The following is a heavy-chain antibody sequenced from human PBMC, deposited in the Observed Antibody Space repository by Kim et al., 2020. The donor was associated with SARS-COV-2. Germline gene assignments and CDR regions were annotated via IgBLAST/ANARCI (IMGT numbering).Heavy chain of an antibody. Sequence: SLCSACAASGFTVSSNYMSWVRQAPGKGLEWVSVIYSGGSTYYADSVKGRFTISRDNSKNTLYLQMNSLRAEDTAVYYCAREGVITFGGVIVGNGMDVWGQGTKVTV. CDR3: AREGVITFGGVIVGNGMDV. CDR1: GFTVSSNY. CDR2: IYSGGST. V-gene: IGHV3-53*01. J-gene: IGHJ6*02. D-gene: IGHD3-16*02.